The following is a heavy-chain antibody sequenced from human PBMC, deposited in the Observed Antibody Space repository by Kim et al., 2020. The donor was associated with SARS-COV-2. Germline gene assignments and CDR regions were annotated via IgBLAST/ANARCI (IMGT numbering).Heavy chain of an antibody. J-gene: IGHJ3*02. Sequence: SNPSLKSRVTISVDSSKNLFSLKRCSVTAADTAVYYCATLKKGIAAAGSIWGQGTMVTVSS. CDR3: ATLKKGIAAAGSI. V-gene: IGHV4-34*01. D-gene: IGHD6-13*01.